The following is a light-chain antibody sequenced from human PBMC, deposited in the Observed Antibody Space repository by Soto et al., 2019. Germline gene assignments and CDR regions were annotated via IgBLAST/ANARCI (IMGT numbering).Light chain of an antibody. CDR2: DAS. CDR1: QSVSTY. J-gene: IGKJ4*01. CDR3: QQRSTWPLT. V-gene: IGKV3-11*01. Sequence: EIVLTHAQATLSLSAGERATVSCRASQSVSTYLAWYQQKPGQAPRLLIYDASNRATGIPARFSGSGSGTDFTLSISSLEPEDFAVYYCQQRSTWPLTFGGGTKVDIK.